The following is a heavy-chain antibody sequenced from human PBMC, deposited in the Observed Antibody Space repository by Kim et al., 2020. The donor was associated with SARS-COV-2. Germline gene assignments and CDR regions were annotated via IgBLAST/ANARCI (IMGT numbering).Heavy chain of an antibody. D-gene: IGHD3-22*01. CDR1: GGSVSSSSYH. CDR2: IYYSGST. J-gene: IGHJ4*02. V-gene: IGHV4-39*01. Sequence: SETLSLTCTVSGGSVSSSSYHWGWIRQSPGKGLEWIGSIYYSGSTYYKPSLKSRVTISVDTSKNHFSLRLSSVTAADTAVYYCARHESNYVTSGYLGYGGQGTLVTVS. CDR3: ARHESNYVTSGYLGY.